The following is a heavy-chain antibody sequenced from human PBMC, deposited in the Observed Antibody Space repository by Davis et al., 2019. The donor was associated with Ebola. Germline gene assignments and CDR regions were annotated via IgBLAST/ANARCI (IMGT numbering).Heavy chain of an antibody. CDR1: GGSISSGDYY. CDR2: IYYSGST. CDR3: ARSRDLYGMDV. Sequence: SETLSLTCTVSGGSISSGDYYWSWIRQPPGKGLEWIGYIYYSGSTYYNPSLKSRVTISVDTSKNQFSLKLSSVTAADTAVYYCARSRDLYGMDVWGQGTMVTVSS. J-gene: IGHJ6*02. V-gene: IGHV4-30-4*01.